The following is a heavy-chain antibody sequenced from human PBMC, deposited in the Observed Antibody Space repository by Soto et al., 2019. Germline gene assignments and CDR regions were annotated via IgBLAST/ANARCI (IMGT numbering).Heavy chain of an antibody. D-gene: IGHD2-2*03. J-gene: IGHJ5*02. CDR2: MNPNSGNT. CDR3: ARGGYCSSTSCYEIPNWFDP. CDR1: GYTFTSYD. Sequence: ASVKVSCKASGYTFTSYDINWVRQATGQGLEWMGWMNPNSGNTGYAQKFQGRVTMTRNTSISTAYMELSSLRSEDTAVYYCARGGYCSSTSCYEIPNWFDPWGQGTLVTVS. V-gene: IGHV1-8*01.